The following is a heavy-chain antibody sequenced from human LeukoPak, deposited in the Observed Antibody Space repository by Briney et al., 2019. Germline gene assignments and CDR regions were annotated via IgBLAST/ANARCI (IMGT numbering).Heavy chain of an antibody. CDR2: INPNSGGT. J-gene: IGHJ4*02. CDR1: GYTFTGYC. Sequence: ASVKVSCKASGYTFTGYCMHWVRQAPGQGLERMGWINPNSGGTNYAQKFQGRITMTSDTSISTAYMELSRLRSDDTTVYYCARGVGLGGYDLISYWGQGTLVNGSS. V-gene: IGHV1-2*02. D-gene: IGHD5-12*01. CDR3: ARGVGLGGYDLISY.